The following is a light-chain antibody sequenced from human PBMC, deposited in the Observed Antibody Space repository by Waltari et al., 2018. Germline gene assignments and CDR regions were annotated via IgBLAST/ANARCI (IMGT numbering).Light chain of an antibody. CDR2: QAS. V-gene: IGKV3-11*01. J-gene: IGKJ4*01. CDR1: QSVGSY. Sequence: EIVLTQSPATLSLSPGERVTLSCRASQSVGSYLAWYQQQPGQAPRLLIHQASTRAAGIPARFSGSGYGTDFTLTISSLEPEDFAVYYCQQRGSWPPAFGGGTKVEIK. CDR3: QQRGSWPPA.